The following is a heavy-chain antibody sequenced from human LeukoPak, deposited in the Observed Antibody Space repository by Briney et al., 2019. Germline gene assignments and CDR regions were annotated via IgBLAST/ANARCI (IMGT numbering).Heavy chain of an antibody. V-gene: IGHV3-72*01. J-gene: IGHJ4*02. CDR2: IRNKAYSYTT. CDR1: GFSFSEHE. Sequence: PGGSLRLSCAASGFSFSEHEMDWVRQAPGKGLEWLGRIRNKAYSYTTENAASVKGRFTISRDDSKDSLYLQMNSLKTEDTGVYYCASASAGLVEYWGQGARVTVSS. CDR3: ASASAGLVEY.